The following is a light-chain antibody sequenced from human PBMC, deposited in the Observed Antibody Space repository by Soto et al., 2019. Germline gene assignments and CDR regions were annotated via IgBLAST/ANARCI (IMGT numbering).Light chain of an antibody. Sequence: EIVMTQCPTILSVSPGERATLSCXASQSVSSNLAWYQQKPGQPPRLLMYGVYTRAPGTPARFSGSGSETEFTLTIRNLQPDDFATYYCQQYNSFPWTFGLGTKVDIK. J-gene: IGKJ1*01. CDR1: QSVSSN. CDR2: GVY. V-gene: IGKV3D-15*01. CDR3: QQYNSFPWT.